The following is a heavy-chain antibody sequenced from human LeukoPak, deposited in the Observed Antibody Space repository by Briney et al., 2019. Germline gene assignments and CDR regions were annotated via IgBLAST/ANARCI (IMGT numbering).Heavy chain of an antibody. CDR2: ISYDGSNK. D-gene: IGHD6-13*01. Sequence: GGSLRLSCAASGFTFSSYGMHWVRQAPGKGLEWVAVISYDGSNKYYADSVKGRFTISRDNSKNTLYLQMNSLRAEDTAVYYCARGGGRQQLVPFDYWGQGTLVTVSS. V-gene: IGHV3-30*03. CDR3: ARGGGRQQLVPFDY. CDR1: GFTFSSYG. J-gene: IGHJ4*02.